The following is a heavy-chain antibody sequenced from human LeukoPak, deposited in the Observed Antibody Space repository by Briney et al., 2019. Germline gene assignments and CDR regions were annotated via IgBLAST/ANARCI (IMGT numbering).Heavy chain of an antibody. CDR3: ARGYCSSTSCSPLRAFDI. J-gene: IGHJ3*02. D-gene: IGHD2-2*01. Sequence: ASVKVSCKASGYTFTSYGISWVRQAPGQGLEWMGWISAYNGNTNYAQKFQGRVTITADKSTSTAYMELSSLRSEDTAVYYCARGYCSSTSCSPLRAFDIWGQGTMVTVSS. CDR1: GYTFTSYG. V-gene: IGHV1-18*01. CDR2: ISAYNGNT.